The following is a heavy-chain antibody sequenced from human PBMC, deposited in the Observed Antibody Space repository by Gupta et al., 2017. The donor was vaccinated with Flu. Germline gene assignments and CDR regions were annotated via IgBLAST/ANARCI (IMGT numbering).Heavy chain of an antibody. CDR3: AKWGPVGAPRLWFDP. V-gene: IGHV3-23*01. CDR2: ISGSGDNT. D-gene: IGHD3-10*01. J-gene: IGHJ5*02. Sequence: SPGKGLECVSAISGSGDNTYYADSVKGRFSISRDNSKNTLYLQMNSLRAEDTAVYYCAKWGPVGAPRLWFDPWGQGTLVTVSS.